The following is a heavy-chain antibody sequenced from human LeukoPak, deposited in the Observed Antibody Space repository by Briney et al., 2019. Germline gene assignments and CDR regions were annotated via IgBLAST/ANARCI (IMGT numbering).Heavy chain of an antibody. Sequence: SETLSLTCTVSGGSISSYYWSWIRQPPGKGLEWIGYIYYSGSTNYNPSLKSRVTISVDTSKNQFSLKLSSVTAADTAVYYCARERRDGYNRAVDHWGQGTLVTVSS. J-gene: IGHJ4*02. CDR3: ARERRDGYNRAVDH. V-gene: IGHV4-59*01. CDR1: GGSISSYY. CDR2: IYYSGST. D-gene: IGHD5-24*01.